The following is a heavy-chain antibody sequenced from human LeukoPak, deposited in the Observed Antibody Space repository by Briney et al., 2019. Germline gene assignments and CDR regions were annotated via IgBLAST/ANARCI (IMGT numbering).Heavy chain of an antibody. CDR1: GGSISSSSYY. D-gene: IGHD4-23*01. CDR3: ARARTTVAHWYFDL. V-gene: IGHV4-39*07. J-gene: IGHJ2*01. CDR2: IYYSGNT. Sequence: SETLSLTCTVSGGSISSSSYYWGWIRQPPGKGLEWIGSIYYSGNTYYSPSLKSRVTISVDTSKNQFSLKLSSVTAADTAVYYCARARTTVAHWYFDLWGRGTLVTVSS.